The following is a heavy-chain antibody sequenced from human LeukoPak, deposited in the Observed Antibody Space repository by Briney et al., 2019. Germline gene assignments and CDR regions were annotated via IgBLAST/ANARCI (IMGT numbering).Heavy chain of an antibody. CDR3: ARADPNASGYFYRFNWFDP. Sequence: SETLSLTCTVSGGSISSYYWNWVRQPPGKGLEWIGNIYSSGSTDYNPSLKSRVTISLDTSKVQFSLRLNSVTAADTAVYYCARADPNASGYFYRFNWFDPWGQGTLVTVSS. CDR1: GGSISSYY. V-gene: IGHV4-59*01. J-gene: IGHJ5*02. CDR2: IYSSGST. D-gene: IGHD3-10*01.